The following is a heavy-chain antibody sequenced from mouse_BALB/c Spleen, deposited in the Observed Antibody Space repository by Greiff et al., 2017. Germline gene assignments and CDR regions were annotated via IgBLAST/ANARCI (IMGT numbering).Heavy chain of an antibody. CDR2: IDPENGGT. J-gene: IGHJ3*01. D-gene: IGHD2-14*01. Sequence: EVQLQESGAELVRSGASVKLSCTASGYNITDYYMHWVKQRPEQGLEWIGWIDPENGGTEYAAKFKGKATMTADTSSNTAYLQLSSLTSEDTAVYFCNAGYRNDEGSWFAYWGQGTLVTVSA. CDR3: NAGYRNDEGSWFAY. V-gene: IGHV14-4*02. CDR1: GYNITDYY.